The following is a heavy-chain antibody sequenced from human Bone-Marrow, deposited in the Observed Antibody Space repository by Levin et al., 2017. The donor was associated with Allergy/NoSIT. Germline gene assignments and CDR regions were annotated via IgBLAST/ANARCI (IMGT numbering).Heavy chain of an antibody. Sequence: SSETLSLTCAVSGGSISSGGYSWSWIRQPPGKGLEWIGYIYHSGSTYYNPSLKSRVTISVDRSKNQFSLKLSSVTAADTAVYYCARDSGGYCSGGSCLNWFDPWGQGTLVTVSS. J-gene: IGHJ5*02. CDR3: ARDSGGYCSGGSCLNWFDP. D-gene: IGHD2-15*01. CDR1: GGSISSGGYS. CDR2: IYHSGST. V-gene: IGHV4-30-2*01.